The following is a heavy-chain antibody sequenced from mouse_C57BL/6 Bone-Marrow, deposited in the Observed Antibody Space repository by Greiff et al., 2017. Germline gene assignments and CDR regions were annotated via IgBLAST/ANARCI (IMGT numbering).Heavy chain of an antibody. CDR3: ALYPWFAY. Sequence: VQLQQSGPELVKPGASVKISCKASGYAFSSSWMNWVKQRPGKGLEWIGRIYPGDGDTNYNGKFKGKATLTADKSSSTAYMQLSSLTSEDSAVYFCALYPWFAYWGQGTLVTVSA. D-gene: IGHD2-1*01. J-gene: IGHJ3*01. V-gene: IGHV1-82*01. CDR1: GYAFSSSW. CDR2: IYPGDGDT.